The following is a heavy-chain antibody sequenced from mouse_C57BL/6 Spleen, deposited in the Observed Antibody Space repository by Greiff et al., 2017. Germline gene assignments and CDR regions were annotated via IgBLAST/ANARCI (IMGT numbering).Heavy chain of an antibody. V-gene: IGHV1-69*01. CDR1: GYTFTSYW. Sequence: QVQLKQPGAELVMPGASVKLSCKASGYTFTSYWMHWVKQRPGQGLEWIGEIDPSDSYTNYNQKFKGKSTLTVDKSSSTAYMQLSSLTSEDSAVYYCARGGGNDDVDYWGQGTTLTVSS. CDR3: ARGGGNDDVDY. CDR2: IDPSDSYT. D-gene: IGHD2-12*01. J-gene: IGHJ2*01.